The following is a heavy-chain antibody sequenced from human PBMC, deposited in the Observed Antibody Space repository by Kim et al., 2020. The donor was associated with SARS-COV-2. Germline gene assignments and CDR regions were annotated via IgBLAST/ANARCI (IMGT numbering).Heavy chain of an antibody. CDR2: ISSSSSYT. J-gene: IGHJ6*02. CDR1: GFTFSDYY. CDR3: ARGLLPCSSTSCPTKYYYYYGMDV. V-gene: IGHV3-11*06. Sequence: GGSLRLSCAASGFTFSDYYMSWIRQAPGKGLEWVSYISSSSSYTNYADSVKGRFTISRDNAKNSLYLQMNSLRAEDTAVYYCARGLLPCSSTSCPTKYYYYYGMDVWGQGTTVTVSS. D-gene: IGHD2-2*01.